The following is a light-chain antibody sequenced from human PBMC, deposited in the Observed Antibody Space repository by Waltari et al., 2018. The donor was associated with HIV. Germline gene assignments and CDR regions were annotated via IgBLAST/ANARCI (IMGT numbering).Light chain of an antibody. CDR2: VGS. CDR1: HSLLSRHGNNY. CDR3: MQALQTPYT. V-gene: IGKV2-28*01. J-gene: IGKJ2*01. Sequence: VVTQSPLSLRLTPGDPASICCRSSHSLLSRHGNNYLDWYLQNPRQSPQLLIYVGSNPASGVPDRFSGSGSGTDFTLKITRVEADDVGVYYCMQALQTPYTFGQGTKLEI.